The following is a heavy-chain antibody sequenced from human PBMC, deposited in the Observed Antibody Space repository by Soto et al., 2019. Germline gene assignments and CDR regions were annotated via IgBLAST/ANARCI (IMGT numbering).Heavy chain of an antibody. CDR3: PKDRSGGTNNYGMDV. D-gene: IGHD2-15*01. J-gene: IGHJ6*02. CDR2: ISGSGGSI. V-gene: IGHV3-23*01. CDR1: GFTFSSYA. Sequence: PGGSLRLSCAMSGFTFSSYAMNWVRQAPGKGLKWVSSISGSGGSIYYADSVKGRFTISRDNSKNTLYLQMNSLRADDTAIYYCPKDRSGGTNNYGMDVWGQGTTVTVSS.